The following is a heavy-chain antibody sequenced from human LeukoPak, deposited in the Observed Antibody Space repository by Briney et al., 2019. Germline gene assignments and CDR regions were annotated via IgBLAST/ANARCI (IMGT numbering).Heavy chain of an antibody. CDR2: IYYSGST. CDR3: ANQLERSSTSGGQFDP. V-gene: IGHV4-39*07. Sequence: PSETLSLTCTVSGGSISSNTYYWGWIRQPPGKGLEWIGSIYYSGSTYYNPSLKSRVTISVDTSKNQFSLKLSSVTAADTAVYYCANQLERSSTSGGQFDPWGQGTLVTVSS. D-gene: IGHD2-2*01. J-gene: IGHJ5*02. CDR1: GGSISSNTYY.